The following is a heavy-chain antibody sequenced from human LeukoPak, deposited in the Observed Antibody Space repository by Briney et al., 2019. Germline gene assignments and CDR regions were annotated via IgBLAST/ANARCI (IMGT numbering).Heavy chain of an antibody. Sequence: PSETLSLTCTVSGGSISSSSYYWGWFRQPPGKGLEWIGSIYYSGSPYYNPSLKSRVTISVDTSKSQFSLKLSSVTAADTAVYYCARQALTTVATDYWGQGTLVTVS. D-gene: IGHD4-17*01. CDR3: ARQALTTVATDY. J-gene: IGHJ4*02. CDR2: IYYSGSP. V-gene: IGHV4-39*01. CDR1: GGSISSSSYY.